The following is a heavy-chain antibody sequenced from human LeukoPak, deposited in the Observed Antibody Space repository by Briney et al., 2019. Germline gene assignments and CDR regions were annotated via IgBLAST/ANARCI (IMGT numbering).Heavy chain of an antibody. V-gene: IGHV3-23*01. Sequence: GGSLRLSCAASGFTFDNYAMDWVRQAPGKGLEWVSGISWNSGSTYYADSVKGRFTISRDNSKNTLYLQMNSLRAEDTAVYYCAKEPYSGSQLLDYWGQGTLVTVSS. CDR2: ISWNSGST. CDR1: GFTFDNYA. D-gene: IGHD1-26*01. J-gene: IGHJ4*02. CDR3: AKEPYSGSQLLDY.